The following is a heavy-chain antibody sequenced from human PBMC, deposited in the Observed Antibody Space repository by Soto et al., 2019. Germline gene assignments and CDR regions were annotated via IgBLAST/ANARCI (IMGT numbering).Heavy chain of an antibody. CDR2: IDQSDSYT. Sequence: PGGALKISWESSGYHFTRYWVRLGRQMHGKGVGGGGRIDQSDSYTNYSPSFQGHVTISADKSISTAYLQWSSLKASDTAMYYCAITSRWLQSYYYGMDVWGQGTTVTVSS. CDR1: GYHFTRYW. CDR3: AITSRWLQSYYYGMDV. D-gene: IGHD3-10*01. J-gene: IGHJ6*02. V-gene: IGHV5-10-1*01.